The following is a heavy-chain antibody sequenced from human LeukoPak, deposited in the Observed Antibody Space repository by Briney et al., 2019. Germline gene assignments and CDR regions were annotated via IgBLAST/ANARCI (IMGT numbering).Heavy chain of an antibody. Sequence: GGSLRLSCAASGFTFSSYWMHWVRQAPGKGLVWVSRINSDASSRSYADSVKGRFTISRDNAKNTLYLLMNTVRAEDTAVYYCARASSASWHYFDDWGQGTLVTVSS. J-gene: IGHJ4*02. D-gene: IGHD2-2*01. V-gene: IGHV3-74*01. CDR1: GFTFSSYW. CDR2: INSDASSR. CDR3: ARASSASWHYFDD.